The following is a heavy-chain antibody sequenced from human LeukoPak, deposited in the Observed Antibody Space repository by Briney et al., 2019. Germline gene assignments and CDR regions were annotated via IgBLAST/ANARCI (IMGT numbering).Heavy chain of an antibody. Sequence: GGSLRLSCAASGFTFSSYSMNWVRQAPGKGLEWVSSISSSSSYIYYADSVKGRFTISRDNAKNSPYLQMNSLRAEDTAVYYCARFRRTVGGSYYAFDIWGQGTMVTVSS. J-gene: IGHJ3*02. CDR3: ARFRRTVGGSYYAFDI. CDR2: ISSSSSYI. D-gene: IGHD1-26*01. V-gene: IGHV3-21*01. CDR1: GFTFSSYS.